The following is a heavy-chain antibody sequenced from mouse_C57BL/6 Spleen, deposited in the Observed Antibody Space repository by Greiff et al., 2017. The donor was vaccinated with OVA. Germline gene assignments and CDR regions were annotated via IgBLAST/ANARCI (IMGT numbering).Heavy chain of an antibody. CDR2: IDPSDSYT. Sequence: QLQQSGAELLRLGTSGKLSSKASGYTLPGSWRHWVKQRPGQGLEWTGVIDPSDSYTNYNQKFKGKATLTVDTSSSTAYMQLSSLTSEDSAVYYCARGAQATDYWGQGTTLTVSS. D-gene: IGHD3-2*02. J-gene: IGHJ2*01. CDR1: GYTLPGSW. V-gene: IGHV1-59*01. CDR3: ARGAQATDY.